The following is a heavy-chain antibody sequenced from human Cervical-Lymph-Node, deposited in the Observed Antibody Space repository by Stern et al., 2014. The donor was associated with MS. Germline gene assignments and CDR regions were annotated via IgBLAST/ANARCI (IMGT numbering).Heavy chain of an antibody. CDR1: GYTFTGYY. D-gene: IGHD6-13*01. J-gene: IGHJ1*01. V-gene: IGHV1-2*04. CDR2: INPNSGGP. CDR3: ARSGIAGEYFQH. Sequence: QVQLVQSGAEVKKPGASVKVSCKASGYTFTGYYMHWVRQAPGQGLEWLGLINPNSGGPNYAQKFQGWVTMTRDTSISTAYMELSRLRSDDTAVYYCARSGIAGEYFQHWGQGTLVTISS.